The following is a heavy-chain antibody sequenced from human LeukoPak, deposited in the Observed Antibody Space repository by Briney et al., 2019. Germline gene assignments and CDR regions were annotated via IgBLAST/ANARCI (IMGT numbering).Heavy chain of an antibody. CDR2: IYYSGST. CDR3: ARTGAPLRCGSTSCYAPYYYYYGMDV. D-gene: IGHD2-2*01. CDR1: GGSISSSSYY. Sequence: SETLSLTCTVSGGSISSSSYYWGWIRQPPGKGLEWIGSIYYSGSTYYNPSLKSRVTISVDTSKNQFSLKLSSVTAADTAVYYCARTGAPLRCGSTSCYAPYYYYYGMDVWGQGTTVTVSS. V-gene: IGHV4-39*01. J-gene: IGHJ6*02.